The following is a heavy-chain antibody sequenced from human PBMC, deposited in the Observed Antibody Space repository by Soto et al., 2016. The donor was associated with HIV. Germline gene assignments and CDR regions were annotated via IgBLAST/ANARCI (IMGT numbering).Heavy chain of an antibody. CDR3: ARDREATVRYFDY. J-gene: IGHJ4*02. D-gene: IGHD4-17*01. Sequence: EVQLVESGGGVVRPGGSLRLSCAASGFSFDGYGMNWVRQAPGKGLEWVSGINWSGGGTGYADSVKGRFTISRDNAKNSLYLQMNSLRAEDTALYYCARDREATVRYFDYWGQGTLVTVSS. V-gene: IGHV3-20*04. CDR1: GFSFDGYG. CDR2: INWSGGGT.